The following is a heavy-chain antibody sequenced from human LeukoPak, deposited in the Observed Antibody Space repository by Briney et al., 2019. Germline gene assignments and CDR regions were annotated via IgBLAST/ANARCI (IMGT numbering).Heavy chain of an antibody. Sequence: GGSLRLSCAASGFTFSSYSMNWVRQAPGKGLERVSYISSSSSTIYYADSVKGRFTISRDNAKNSLYLQMNSLRAEDTAVYYCARDLGLPDTSEGYWGQGTLVTVSS. J-gene: IGHJ4*02. CDR2: ISSSSSTI. D-gene: IGHD3-16*01. CDR1: GFTFSSYS. CDR3: ARDLGLPDTSEGY. V-gene: IGHV3-48*01.